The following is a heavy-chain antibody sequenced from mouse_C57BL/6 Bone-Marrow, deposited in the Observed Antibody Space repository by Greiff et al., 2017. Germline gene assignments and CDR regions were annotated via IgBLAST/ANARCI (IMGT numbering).Heavy chain of an antibody. V-gene: IGHV1-81*01. CDR3: AREDYGSPFAY. CDR2: IYPRSGNT. CDR1: GYTFTSYG. D-gene: IGHD1-1*01. Sequence: VQRVESGAELARPGASVKLSCKASGYTFTSYGISWVKQRTGQGLEWIGEIYPRSGNTYYNEKFKGKATLTADKSSSTAYMELRSLTSEDSAVYFCAREDYGSPFAYWGQGTLVTVSA. J-gene: IGHJ3*01.